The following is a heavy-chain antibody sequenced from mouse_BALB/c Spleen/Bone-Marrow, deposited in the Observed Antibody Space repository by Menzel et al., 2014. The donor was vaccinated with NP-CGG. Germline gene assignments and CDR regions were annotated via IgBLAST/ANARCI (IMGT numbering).Heavy chain of an antibody. D-gene: IGHD2-1*01. J-gene: IGHJ3*01. CDR3: VRRGGNYGGFAY. Sequence: EVHLVESGGGLVQPKGSLKLSCAASGFTFNTYAMNWVRQAPGKGLEWVARIRSKSNNYATYYADSVKDRFTISRDDSQSMLYLQMNNLKTEDTAMYYCVRRGGNYGGFAYWGQGTLVTVSA. V-gene: IGHV10-1*02. CDR2: IRSKSNNYAT. CDR1: GFTFNTYA.